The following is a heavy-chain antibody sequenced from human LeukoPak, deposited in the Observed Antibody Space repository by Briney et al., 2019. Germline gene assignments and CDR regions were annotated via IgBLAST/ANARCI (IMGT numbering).Heavy chain of an antibody. Sequence: GGSLRLSCAASGFTFSTYSMNWVRQAPGKGLEWVSSISSSSNYIYYADSVKGRFTISRDNAKNSLYLQMNSLRAEDTAVYYCAKPAHENWGGDYWGQGTLVTVSS. J-gene: IGHJ4*02. CDR2: ISSSSNYI. CDR1: GFTFSTYS. CDR3: AKPAHENWGGDY. V-gene: IGHV3-21*01. D-gene: IGHD7-27*01.